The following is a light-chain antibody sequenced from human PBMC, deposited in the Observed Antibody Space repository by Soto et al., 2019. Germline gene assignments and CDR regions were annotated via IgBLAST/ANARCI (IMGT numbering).Light chain of an antibody. CDR1: QIVSSGY. CDR2: GSS. V-gene: IGKV3-20*01. J-gene: IGKJ1*01. CDR3: QKYGSSHRT. Sequence: IVLTQSPGTRSLSRGERATLSCRASQIVSSGYLAWYQQKPGQAPRLLIYGSSSRATGIPDRFGGSGSGTDLTLTISRLETEDFAVYYFQKYGSSHRTFGQGTKVDIK.